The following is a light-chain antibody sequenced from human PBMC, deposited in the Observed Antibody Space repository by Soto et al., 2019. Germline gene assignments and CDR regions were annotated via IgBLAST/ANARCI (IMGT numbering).Light chain of an antibody. V-gene: IGLV1-40*01. CDR2: GNS. Sequence: QSVLTQPPSVSGAPGQRVTISCTGSSSNIGAGFDVHWYQQLPGTVPKLLIYGNSNRPSGVPDRFSGFKSGTSASLAISRLLAEDEADYYCQSYDTSPGACVVFGGGTKLTVL. J-gene: IGLJ2*01. CDR1: SSNIGAGFD. CDR3: QSYDTSPGACVV.